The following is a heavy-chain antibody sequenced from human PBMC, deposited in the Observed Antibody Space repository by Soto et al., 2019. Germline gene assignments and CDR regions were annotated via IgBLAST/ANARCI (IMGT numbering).Heavy chain of an antibody. J-gene: IGHJ6*02. Sequence: QVQLVQSGAELRKPGSSVKVSCKASGGTFSDSTISWVRQAPGQRLEWMGGIIPIFDTANYAEKFQGRVTITADESTSTSFMEVSSLRSEDTAVYYCARNGTLTGYSYGMDVWGQGTMVTVSS. D-gene: IGHD1-1*01. V-gene: IGHV1-69*01. CDR1: GGTFSDST. CDR2: IIPIFDTA. CDR3: ARNGTLTGYSYGMDV.